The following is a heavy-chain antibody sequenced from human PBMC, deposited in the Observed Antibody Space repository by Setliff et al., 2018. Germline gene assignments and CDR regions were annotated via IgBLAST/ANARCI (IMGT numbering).Heavy chain of an antibody. CDR2: IYYSGST. D-gene: IGHD6-19*01. CDR1: GGSISSGDYY. CDR3: AREQWLDPPGYYYMDV. J-gene: IGHJ6*03. Sequence: PSETLSLTCTVSGGSISSGDYYWSWIRQPPGKGLEWSGYIYYSGSTDYNPSLKSRVTMSIDTSKNQFSLKLNSVTAADMAVYYCAREQWLDPPGYYYMDVWAKGTTVTVSS. V-gene: IGHV4-31*02.